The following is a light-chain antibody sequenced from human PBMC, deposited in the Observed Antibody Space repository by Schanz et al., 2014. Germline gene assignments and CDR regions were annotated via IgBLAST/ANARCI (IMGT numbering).Light chain of an antibody. CDR2: DVN. J-gene: IGLJ3*02. V-gene: IGLV2-14*01. CDR3: TSYTGSGTLWV. CDR1: SSDVGGYNY. Sequence: QSALTQPASVSGSPGQSITISCTGTSSDVGGYNYVSWYQQHPGKAPKLMIYDVNNRPSGVSNRFSGSKSGNTASLTISGLQAEDEADYYCTSYTGSGTLWVFGGGTKVTVL.